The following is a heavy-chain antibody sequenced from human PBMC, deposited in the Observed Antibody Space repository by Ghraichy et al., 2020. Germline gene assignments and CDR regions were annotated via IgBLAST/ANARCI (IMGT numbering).Heavy chain of an antibody. CDR3: AILSSAVARIDYWYFDL. Sequence: SETLSLTYPLSGGSLSCHYCSSIRQLPGKELEWIAYIYYSGSTNYNPSLKSRVTILVDTSKNQFSLKLNSVTAADTAIYYCAILSSAVARIDYWYFDLWGRGTLVTVSS. CDR1: GGSLSCHY. V-gene: IGHV4-59*08. J-gene: IGHJ2*01. CDR2: IYYSGST. D-gene: IGHD6-19*01.